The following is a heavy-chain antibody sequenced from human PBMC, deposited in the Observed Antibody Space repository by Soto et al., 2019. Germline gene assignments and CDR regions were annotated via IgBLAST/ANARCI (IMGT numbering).Heavy chain of an antibody. CDR2: ISGSGGTT. Sequence: EVQLLESGGGLVQPGGSLRLSCAASGFTFSTYAMSWVRQAPGSGLEWVSTISGSGGTTYYADSVKGRFTISRDNSKNTLYLQMNSLRGGDTAVDYCAKVGLRLGGDYWGQGTLVTVSS. CDR3: AKVGLRLGGDY. D-gene: IGHD3-16*01. CDR1: GFTFSTYA. V-gene: IGHV3-23*01. J-gene: IGHJ4*02.